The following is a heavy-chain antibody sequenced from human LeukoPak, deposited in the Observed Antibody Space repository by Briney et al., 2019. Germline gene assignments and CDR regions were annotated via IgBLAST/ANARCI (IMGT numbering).Heavy chain of an antibody. D-gene: IGHD7-27*01. CDR1: GYTFTSYG. Sequence: EASVKVSCKASGYTFTSYGISWVRQAPGQGLEWMGWISAYNGNTNYAQKFQDRATMTTDTSTSTAYMELRSLRFDDTAVYCCARDFAWGSGGAPIDDNWLDPWGQGILVTVSS. V-gene: IGHV1-18*01. J-gene: IGHJ5*02. CDR2: ISAYNGNT. CDR3: ARDFAWGSGGAPIDDNWLDP.